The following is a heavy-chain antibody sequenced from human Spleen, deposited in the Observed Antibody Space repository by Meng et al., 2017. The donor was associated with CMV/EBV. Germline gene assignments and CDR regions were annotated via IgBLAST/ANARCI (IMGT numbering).Heavy chain of an antibody. D-gene: IGHD3-10*01. J-gene: IGHJ4*02. Sequence: ASVKVSCKASGYTFATYGISWERQAPGQGLEWMGWISAYNGNTNYAQKLQGRVTVTTDTSTNTAYMELRSLTSDDTAVYYCARIIYGSGTYLPLAQYYFDYWGQGTLVTVSS. CDR2: ISAYNGNT. V-gene: IGHV1-18*01. CDR1: GYTFATYG. CDR3: ARIIYGSGTYLPLAQYYFDY.